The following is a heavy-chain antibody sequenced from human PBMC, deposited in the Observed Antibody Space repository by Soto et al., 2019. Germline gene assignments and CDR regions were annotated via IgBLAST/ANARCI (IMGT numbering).Heavy chain of an antibody. CDR2: TYYRSKWYN. CDR1: GDSVSSNSAA. D-gene: IGHD3-10*01. Sequence: QVQLQQSGPGLVKPSQTLSLTCAISGDSVSSNSAAWNWIRQSPSRGLEWLGRTYYRSKWYNDYAVSVKSRITINPDTSKNQFSLQLNSVTPEDTAVYYCARDQAVRAASHYYYYGMDVWGQGTTVTVSS. V-gene: IGHV6-1*01. J-gene: IGHJ6*02. CDR3: ARDQAVRAASHYYYYGMDV.